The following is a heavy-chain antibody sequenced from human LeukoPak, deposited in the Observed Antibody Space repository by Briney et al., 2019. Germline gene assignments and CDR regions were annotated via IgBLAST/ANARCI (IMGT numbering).Heavy chain of an antibody. Sequence: SETLSLTCGVSGTSFTSYYWSWIRQTPGKGLEWIGEVNHSGYTNMNPSLKSRVTISVDTSKNQFSLMMTSVTAADTAVYFCARMTTGHDYWVQGTLVTVSS. CDR2: VNHSGYT. V-gene: IGHV4-34*01. CDR3: ARMTTGHDY. J-gene: IGHJ4*02. CDR1: GTSFTSYY. D-gene: IGHD4-17*01.